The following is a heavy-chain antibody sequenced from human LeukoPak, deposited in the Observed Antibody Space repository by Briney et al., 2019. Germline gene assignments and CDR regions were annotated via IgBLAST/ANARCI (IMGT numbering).Heavy chain of an antibody. D-gene: IGHD6-13*01. CDR2: IYTSGST. CDR3: ARLRLAAAGTLRFDP. Sequence: SETLSLTCTVSGGSISSYYWSWIRQPPGKGLEWIGYIYTSGSTNYNPSLKSRVTISVDTSKNQFSLKLSSVTAADTAVYYCARLRLAAAGTLRFDPWGQGTLVTVSS. CDR1: GGSISSYY. V-gene: IGHV4-4*09. J-gene: IGHJ5*02.